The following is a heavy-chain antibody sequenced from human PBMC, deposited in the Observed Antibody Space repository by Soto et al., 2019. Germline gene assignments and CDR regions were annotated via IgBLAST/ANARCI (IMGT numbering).Heavy chain of an antibody. J-gene: IGHJ4*02. Sequence: GASVKVSCKASGYTFTSYGISWVRQAPGQGLEWMGWISAYNGNTNYAQKLQGRVTMTTDTSTSTAYMELRSLRSDDTAVYYCARDLSSPHTVIVVVNTFDYWGQGTLVTVSS. V-gene: IGHV1-18*01. CDR3: ARDLSSPHTVIVVVNTFDY. CDR2: ISAYNGNT. CDR1: GYTFTSYG. D-gene: IGHD3-22*01.